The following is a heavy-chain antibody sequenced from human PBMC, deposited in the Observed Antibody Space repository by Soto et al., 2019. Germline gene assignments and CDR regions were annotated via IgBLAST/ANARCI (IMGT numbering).Heavy chain of an antibody. D-gene: IGHD1-20*01. CDR2: ISGSGGST. J-gene: IGHJ4*02. CDR1: GFTFSSYA. V-gene: IGHV3-23*01. CDR3: VPYSRNDEEFDY. Sequence: EVQLLDSGGGLVQPGGSLRVSCAASGFTFSSYAMSWVRQAPGKGLEWVSGISGSGGSTYYADSVKGRFTISRDNSKNTLVLQMNSLRAEDTAVYYCVPYSRNDEEFDYWGQGTLVTVSS.